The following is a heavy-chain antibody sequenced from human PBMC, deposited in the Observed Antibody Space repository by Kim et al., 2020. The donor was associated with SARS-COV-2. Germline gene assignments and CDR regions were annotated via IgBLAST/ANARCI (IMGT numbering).Heavy chain of an antibody. CDR1: GFTVSSHY. Sequence: GGSLRLSCAASGFTVSSHYMSWVRQAPGKGPEWVSVIYRGGSTYYADSVKGRFTISRDNSKNALYLQMNRLRAEDTAVYYCARNDYGDSLFDFWGQGTLVTVSS. J-gene: IGHJ4*02. CDR2: IYRGGST. CDR3: ARNDYGDSLFDF. V-gene: IGHV3-53*01. D-gene: IGHD4-17*01.